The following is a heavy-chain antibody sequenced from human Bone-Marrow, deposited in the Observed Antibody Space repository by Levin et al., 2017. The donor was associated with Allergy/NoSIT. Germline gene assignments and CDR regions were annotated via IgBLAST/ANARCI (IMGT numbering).Heavy chain of an antibody. CDR2: ISYDGSNK. D-gene: IGHD2-8*01. CDR1: GFTFSSYA. Sequence: CAASGFTFSSYAMHWVRQAPGKGLEWVAVISYDGSNKYYADSVKGRFTISRDNSKNTLYLQMNSLRAEDTAVYYCAREGGEYIVPNWGGGLDDAFDIRGQGTMVTVSS. CDR3: AREGGEYIVPNWGGGLDDAFDI. J-gene: IGHJ3*02. V-gene: IGHV3-30*04.